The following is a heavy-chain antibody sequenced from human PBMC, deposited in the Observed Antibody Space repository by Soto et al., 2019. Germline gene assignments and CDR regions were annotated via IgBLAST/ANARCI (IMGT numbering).Heavy chain of an antibody. D-gene: IGHD6-13*01. CDR1: GFTFSDHY. CDR3: ARDQRGISSTLDY. CDR2: IRKKPNSYTT. Sequence: DVQLVESGGDLVQPGGSLRLSCATSGFTFSDHYMDWVRQSPGKGLEWLGRIRKKPNSYTTEYAASVKGRFTISRDESNNSLYLQMDSLETGDTAVYYGARDQRGISSTLDYWGQGTLVTVSS. J-gene: IGHJ4*02. V-gene: IGHV3-72*01.